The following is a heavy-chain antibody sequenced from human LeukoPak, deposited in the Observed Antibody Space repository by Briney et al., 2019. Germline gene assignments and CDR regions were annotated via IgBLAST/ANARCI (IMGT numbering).Heavy chain of an antibody. CDR1: GGSINSGDYY. CDR2: IYYSGNT. V-gene: IGHV4-30-4*01. Sequence: SETLSLTCTVSGGSINSGDYYWSWIRQPPGKGLEWIGYIYYSGNTYYNPSLKSRVTISLDTSKNQFSLKLGSVTAADTAVYYCARDLSPHGFDPWGQGTLVTVSS. CDR3: ARDLSPHGFDP. J-gene: IGHJ5*02.